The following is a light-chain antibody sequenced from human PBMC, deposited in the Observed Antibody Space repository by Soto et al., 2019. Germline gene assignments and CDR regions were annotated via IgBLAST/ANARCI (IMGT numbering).Light chain of an antibody. CDR1: TSDVGGYNF. Sequence: QSVLTQPASVSGSPGQSITISCSGSTSDVGGYNFVSWYQQHPGKAPKLMLFDVSNRPSGVSDRFSGSKSGNTASLTISGLQAEDEADYYCSSYTSSSTQVFGTGTKLTVL. V-gene: IGLV2-14*01. CDR2: DVS. CDR3: SSYTSSSTQV. J-gene: IGLJ1*01.